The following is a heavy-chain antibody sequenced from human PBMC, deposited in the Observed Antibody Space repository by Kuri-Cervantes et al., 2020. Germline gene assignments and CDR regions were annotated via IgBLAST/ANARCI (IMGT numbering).Heavy chain of an antibody. CDR2: INSNSGGT. J-gene: IGHJ4*02. V-gene: IGHV1-2*02. CDR1: GYTFTSYD. CDR3: ARASFYSNYRFDY. Sequence: ASVKVSCKASGYTFTSYDIDWVRQAPGQGLEWMGWINSNSGGTNYAQKFQGRVTMTRDTSISAAYMEMSRLTSDDTAVYYCARASFYSNYRFDYWGQGTLVTVSS. D-gene: IGHD4-11*01.